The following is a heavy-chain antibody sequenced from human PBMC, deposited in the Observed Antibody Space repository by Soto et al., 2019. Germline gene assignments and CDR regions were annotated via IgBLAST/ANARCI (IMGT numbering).Heavy chain of an antibody. CDR2: ISGSGGST. J-gene: IGHJ3*02. V-gene: IGHV3-23*01. D-gene: IGHD1-7*01. CDR3: AKNWNYGLYAFDI. Sequence: EVQLLESGGGLVQPGGSLRLSCAASGFTFSGYAMSWVRQAPGKGLEWVSAISGSGGSTYYADSVKGRFTISRDNSKNTLYLQMNSLRAEDTAVYYCAKNWNYGLYAFDIWGQGTMVTVSS. CDR1: GFTFSGYA.